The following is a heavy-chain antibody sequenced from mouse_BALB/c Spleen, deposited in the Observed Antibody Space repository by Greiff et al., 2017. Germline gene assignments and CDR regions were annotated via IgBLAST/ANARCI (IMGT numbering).Heavy chain of an antibody. D-gene: IGHD2-4*01. CDR1: GYTFTSYY. Sequence: VQRVESGAELVKPGASVKLSCKASGYTFTSYYMYWVKQRPGQGLEWIGEINPSNGGTNFNEKFKSKATLTVDKSSSTAYMQLSSLTSEDSAVYYCTRSTMITTGVFAYWGQGTLVTVSA. V-gene: IGHV1S81*02. J-gene: IGHJ3*01. CDR3: TRSTMITTGVFAY. CDR2: INPSNGGT.